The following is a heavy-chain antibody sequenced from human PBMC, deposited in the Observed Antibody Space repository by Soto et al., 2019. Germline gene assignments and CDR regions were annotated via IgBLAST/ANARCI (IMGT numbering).Heavy chain of an antibody. Sequence: SETLSLTCAVSGYSISTGFNWGWIRQPPGKGLEWIGSIYHSGSTYYNLSLKSRVTISADTSKNQISLKLISVTDADTALYYCARDWGTGFYNFDSWGQGTLVTVSS. CDR3: ARDWGTGFYNFDS. CDR2: IYHSGST. CDR1: GYSISTGFN. D-gene: IGHD6-19*01. V-gene: IGHV4-38-2*02. J-gene: IGHJ4*02.